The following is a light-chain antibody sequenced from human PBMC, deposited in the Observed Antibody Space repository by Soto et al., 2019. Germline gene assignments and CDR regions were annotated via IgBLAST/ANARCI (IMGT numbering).Light chain of an antibody. CDR1: QSISSGY. Sequence: EIVLTQSPGTLSLSPGERATLSCRASQSISSGYLAWYQQPPGQAPRLLIYGASSRATGIPDRFSGSGSETDFTLTISRLEPEYFAVYYCQRYGTALTWTFGQGTKVEIK. CDR2: GAS. J-gene: IGKJ1*01. V-gene: IGKV3-20*01. CDR3: QRYGTALTWT.